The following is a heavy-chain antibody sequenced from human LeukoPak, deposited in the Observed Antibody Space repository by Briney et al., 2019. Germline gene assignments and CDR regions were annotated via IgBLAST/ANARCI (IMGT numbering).Heavy chain of an antibody. Sequence: GGSLRLSCAASGFTFSSYAMSWVRQAPGKGLEWVSAISGGGGSTYYADSVKGRFTISRDNSKNTLYLQMNSLRAEDTAVYYCAKGNTRNDAFDIWGQGTMVTVSS. CDR1: GFTFSSYA. CDR2: ISGGGGST. J-gene: IGHJ3*02. V-gene: IGHV3-23*01. D-gene: IGHD1-14*01. CDR3: AKGNTRNDAFDI.